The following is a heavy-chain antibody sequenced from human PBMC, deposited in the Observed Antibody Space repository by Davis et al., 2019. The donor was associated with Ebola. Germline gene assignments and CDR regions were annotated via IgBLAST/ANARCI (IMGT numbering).Heavy chain of an antibody. Sequence: SETLSLTCAVSGGSISSGGYSWSWIRQPPGKGLEWMGYFYHGGSTIYNRSFKSRISISVDTSKNQFSLKLSSVTAADTAVYYCVRDWAYREKLGYYFYDMDVWGQGTTVTVSS. CDR2: FYHGGST. V-gene: IGHV4-30-2*01. CDR3: VRDWAYREKLGYYFYDMDV. D-gene: IGHD2-15*01. CDR1: GGSISSGGYS. J-gene: IGHJ6*02.